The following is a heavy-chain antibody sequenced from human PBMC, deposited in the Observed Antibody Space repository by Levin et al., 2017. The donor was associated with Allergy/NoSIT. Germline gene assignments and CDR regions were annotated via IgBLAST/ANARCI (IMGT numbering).Heavy chain of an antibody. J-gene: IGHJ4*02. CDR1: GYTFTDYY. Sequence: GESLKISCKASGYTFTDYYIHWVRQAPGQGLEWMGWISPNSGGTKYAQKFQGGVTMTRDTSITTAYMELNGLTSDDTAVYYCVRNRAAADPYYFDYGGQGTLVTVSS. D-gene: IGHD6-13*01. CDR2: ISPNSGGT. V-gene: IGHV1-2*02. CDR3: VRNRAAADPYYFDY.